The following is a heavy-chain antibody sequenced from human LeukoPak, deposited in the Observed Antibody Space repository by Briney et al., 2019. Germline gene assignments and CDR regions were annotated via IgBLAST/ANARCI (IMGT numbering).Heavy chain of an antibody. V-gene: IGHV4-34*01. CDR2: INHSGST. D-gene: IGHD2/OR15-2a*01. J-gene: IGHJ4*02. CDR3: ARGPGFLL. Sequence: SETLSLTCAVYGGSFGGYYWSWIRQPPGKGLEWIGEINHSGSTNYNPSLKSRVTISVGTSKNQFSLKLSSVTAADTAVYYCARGPGFLLWGQGTLVTVSS. CDR1: GGSFGGYY.